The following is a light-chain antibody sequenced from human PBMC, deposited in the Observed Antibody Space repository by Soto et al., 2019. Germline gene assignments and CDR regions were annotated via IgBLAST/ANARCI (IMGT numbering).Light chain of an antibody. CDR1: QSVSSY. CDR2: DAS. CDR3: QQRSNWPLT. Sequence: EIVLTQSPATLSLSPGERATLSCRASQSVSSYLASYQQKPGQAPSLLIYDASSRATGIPARFSGSGSGTDFTLTISSLEPEDFAVYYCQQRSNWPLTFGGGTKVEIK. V-gene: IGKV3-11*01. J-gene: IGKJ4*01.